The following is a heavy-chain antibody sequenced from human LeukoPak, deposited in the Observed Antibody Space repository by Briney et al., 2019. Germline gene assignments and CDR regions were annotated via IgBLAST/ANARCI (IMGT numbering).Heavy chain of an antibody. J-gene: IGHJ5*02. CDR2: IKLDGSEK. V-gene: IGHV3-7*01. CDR1: GFMFSSYW. Sequence: GGSLRLSCAASGFMFSSYWMSWVRQAPGEGLEWVANIKLDGSEKSYVDSVKGRFTISRDNAKNSLYLQMNSLRAEDTAVFYCARYYYGSGTSFDPWGQGTLVTVSS. D-gene: IGHD3-10*01. CDR3: ARYYYGSGTSFDP.